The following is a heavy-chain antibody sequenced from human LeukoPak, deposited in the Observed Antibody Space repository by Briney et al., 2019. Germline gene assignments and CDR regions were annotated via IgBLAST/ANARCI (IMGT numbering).Heavy chain of an antibody. CDR1: GFTFSSYS. CDR2: ISSGSSTI. CDR3: AVCGGDCYFRGLDSDY. J-gene: IGHJ4*02. Sequence: GGSLRLSCAASGFTFSSYSMNWVRQAPGKGLEWVSYISSGSSTIYYADSVKGRFTISRDNSKNTLYLQMNSLRAEDTAVYYCAVCGGDCYFRGLDSDYWGQGTLVTVSS. V-gene: IGHV3-48*01. D-gene: IGHD2-21*02.